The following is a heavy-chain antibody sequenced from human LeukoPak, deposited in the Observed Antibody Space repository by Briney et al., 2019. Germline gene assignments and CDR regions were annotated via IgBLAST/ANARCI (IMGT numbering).Heavy chain of an antibody. CDR3: AKIKAGYSNWFDP. CDR2: ISYDGSNK. CDR1: GFTFSSYG. J-gene: IGHJ5*02. V-gene: IGHV3-30*18. D-gene: IGHD2-15*01. Sequence: GGSLRLSCAGSGFTFSSYGMHWVRQAPGKGLEWVAVISYDGSNKYYADSVKGRFTISRGNSKNTLYLQMNSLRAEDTAVYYCAKIKAGYSNWFDPWGQGTLVTVSS.